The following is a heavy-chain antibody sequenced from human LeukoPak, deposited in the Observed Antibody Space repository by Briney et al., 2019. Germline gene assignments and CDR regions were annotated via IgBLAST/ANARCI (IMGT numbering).Heavy chain of an antibody. CDR2: MSSDGNAM. CDR3: AKGPSTSCLDY. J-gene: IGHJ4*02. V-gene: IGHV3-30-3*01. CDR1: GFTFTAYL. D-gene: IGHD2-2*01. Sequence: GGSLRLSCAASGFTFTAYLIHWVRQAPGKGLEWVAVMSSDGNAMFYADSVKGRFTISRDNSKNTLYLQMNSLRAEDTAVYYCAKGPSTSCLDYWGQGTLVTGSS.